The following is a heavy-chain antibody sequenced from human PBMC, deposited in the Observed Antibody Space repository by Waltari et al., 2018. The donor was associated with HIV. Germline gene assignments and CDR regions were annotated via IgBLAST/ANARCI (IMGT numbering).Heavy chain of an antibody. CDR1: DITFSGYV. CDR3: EVRSRVPVPATGGAL. D-gene: IGHD3-16*01. J-gene: IGHJ4*02. CDR2: MSPSGDQT. V-gene: IGHV3-23*01. Sequence: EAQLWEFGGGSVQPGGSLRLSCVSSDITFSGYVFFWVCQAPGKGLEWVAMMSPSGDQTYYADSVRGRFAISRDNSKNTHYLQMNRLRVEDTAVYYCEVRSRVPVPATGGALWGQGTLVTVSS.